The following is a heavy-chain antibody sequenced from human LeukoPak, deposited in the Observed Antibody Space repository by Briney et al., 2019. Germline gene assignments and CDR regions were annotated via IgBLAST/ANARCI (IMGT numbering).Heavy chain of an antibody. CDR3: AKDPVRSVYFDY. J-gene: IGHJ4*02. CDR1: GFTFNNYG. CDR2: ISGSGGST. V-gene: IGHV3-23*01. D-gene: IGHD3-10*01. Sequence: PGGSLRLSCAASGFTFNNYGMSWVRQAPGKGLEWVSAISGSGGSTYYADSVKGRFTISRDNSKNTLYLQMNSLRAEDTAVYYCAKDPVRSVYFDYWGQGTLVTVSS.